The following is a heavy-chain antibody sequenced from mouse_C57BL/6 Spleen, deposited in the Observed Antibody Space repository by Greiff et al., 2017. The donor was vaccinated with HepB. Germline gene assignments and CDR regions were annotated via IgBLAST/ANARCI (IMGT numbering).Heavy chain of an antibody. Sequence: DVKLVESGGGLVKPGGSLKLSCAASGFTFSSYAMSWVRQTPEKRLEWVATISDGGSYTYYPDNVKGRFTISRDNAKNNLYLQMSHLKSEDTAMYYCARDGDYYGSSPYWYFDVWGTGTTVTVSS. CDR1: GFTFSSYA. D-gene: IGHD1-1*01. CDR2: ISDGGSYT. V-gene: IGHV5-4*01. CDR3: ARDGDYYGSSPYWYFDV. J-gene: IGHJ1*03.